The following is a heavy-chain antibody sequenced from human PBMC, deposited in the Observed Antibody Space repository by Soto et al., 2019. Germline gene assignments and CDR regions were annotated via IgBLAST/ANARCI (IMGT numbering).Heavy chain of an antibody. Sequence: QMQLQQWGAGLLKPSETLSLTCADYGGSFSGYYWTWIRQPPGTGLEWIGEINHSGSTNYNPSLKSRVTISVDTSKNQFSLKLTSVTAADTAVYYCARDKITGVFDYWGQGTLVSVSS. V-gene: IGHV4-34*01. CDR2: INHSGST. D-gene: IGHD2-8*02. CDR3: ARDKITGVFDY. CDR1: GGSFSGYY. J-gene: IGHJ4*02.